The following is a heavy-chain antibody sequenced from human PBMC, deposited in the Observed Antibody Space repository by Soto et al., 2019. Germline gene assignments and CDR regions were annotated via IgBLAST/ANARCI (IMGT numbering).Heavy chain of an antibody. Sequence: EYLKVSRDGCGYRFTNYWIIWVRQMPGKGLELMGIIYPVDSDTRYSPSFQGQVTISADKSISTAYLQWSSLKASDTAMYYWARSSYDSSGYSDYWGQGTLVTVSS. J-gene: IGHJ4*02. CDR3: ARSSYDSSGYSDY. CDR1: GYRFTNYW. D-gene: IGHD3-22*01. V-gene: IGHV5-51*01. CDR2: IYPVDSDT.